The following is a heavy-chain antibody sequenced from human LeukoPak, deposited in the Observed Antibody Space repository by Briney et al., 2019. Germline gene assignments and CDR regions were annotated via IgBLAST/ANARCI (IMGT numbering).Heavy chain of an antibody. CDR3: AYSDVIITGTTPLHY. Sequence: ESGPTLVNPTQTLSLTCTFSGFSLSTTRMSVGSIRQPPGKALEWLALIYGNNDKGYSPSLKWRLTITKDTSKNQVVLTMSNMDPVDSATDYCAYSDVIITGTTPLHYWGQGTLVTVSS. V-gene: IGHV2-5*01. CDR2: IYGNNDK. CDR1: GFSLSTTRMS. J-gene: IGHJ4*02. D-gene: IGHD1/OR15-1a*01.